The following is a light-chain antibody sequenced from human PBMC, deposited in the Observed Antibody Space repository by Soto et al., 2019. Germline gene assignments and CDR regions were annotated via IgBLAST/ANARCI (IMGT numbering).Light chain of an antibody. Sequence: DIQMTQSPSSLSASVGDRVTITCRASQSISNYLNWYQQKPGKAPKFLIYAASSLQRGVPSRFSGSGSGTDFTLTISSLQPEDFATYYCQQSYSTPITFGQGTRLEIK. V-gene: IGKV1-39*01. CDR2: AAS. CDR3: QQSYSTPIT. CDR1: QSISNY. J-gene: IGKJ5*01.